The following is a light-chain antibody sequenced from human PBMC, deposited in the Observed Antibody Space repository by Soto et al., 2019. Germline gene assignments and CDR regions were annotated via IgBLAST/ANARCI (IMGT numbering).Light chain of an antibody. CDR2: LNSDGSH. Sequence: QPVLTQSPSASASLGASVKLTCTLSSGHSSYAIAWHQQQPEKGPRYLMKLNSDGSHNKGDGIPDRFSGPSSGAERYLTISSPQSEDEADYYCQTWNPGTHVVFGGGTTLTAL. J-gene: IGLJ2*01. CDR1: SGHSSYA. V-gene: IGLV4-69*01. CDR3: QTWNPGTHVV.